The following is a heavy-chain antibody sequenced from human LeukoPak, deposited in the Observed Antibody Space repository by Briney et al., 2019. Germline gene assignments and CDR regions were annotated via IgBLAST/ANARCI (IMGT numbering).Heavy chain of an antibody. CDR2: ISSSSSYI. CDR1: GFTFSSYS. V-gene: IGHV3-21*04. Sequence: GGSLRLSCAASGFTFSSYSMNWVRQAPGKGLEWVSSISSSSSYIYYADSVKGRFTISRDNSKNTLYLQMNSLRAEDTAVYYCAKQNLYNWFDPWGQGTLVTVSS. CDR3: AKQNLYNWFDP. J-gene: IGHJ5*02. D-gene: IGHD1-14*01.